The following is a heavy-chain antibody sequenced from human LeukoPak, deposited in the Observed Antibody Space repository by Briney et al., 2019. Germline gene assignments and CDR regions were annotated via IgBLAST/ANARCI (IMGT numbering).Heavy chain of an antibody. CDR3: ARDPGYGLGVDYGDY. CDR2: IHRGGNT. V-gene: IGHV3-66*01. Sequence: GGSLRLSCAASGFTVSGNYVSWVRQAPGKGLEWLSVIHRGGNTYYADSVKGRFTISRDSSKNTVFLQMDSLRAEDTAVYYCARDPGYGLGVDYGDYWGQGTLVTFSS. CDR1: GFTVSGNY. D-gene: IGHD3-10*01. J-gene: IGHJ4*02.